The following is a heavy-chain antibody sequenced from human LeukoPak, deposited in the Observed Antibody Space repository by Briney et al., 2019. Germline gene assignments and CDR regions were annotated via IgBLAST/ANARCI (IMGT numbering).Heavy chain of an antibody. J-gene: IGHJ6*03. CDR2: ISNSGGST. D-gene: IGHD3-10*01. V-gene: IGHV3-23*01. Sequence: GGSLRLSCAASGFTFSTYVMSWVRQTPGKGLEWVSTISNSGGSTYNADSVKGRFTISRDNSKNTLYLQMNSLRAEDTAVYYCAKGGAVASKSITMVRGTRRYYYYMDVWGKGTTVTISS. CDR1: GFTFSTYV. CDR3: AKGGAVASKSITMVRGTRRYYYYMDV.